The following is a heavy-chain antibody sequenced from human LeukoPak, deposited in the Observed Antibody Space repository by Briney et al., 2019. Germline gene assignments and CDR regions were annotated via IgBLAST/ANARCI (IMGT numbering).Heavy chain of an antibody. CDR1: GGSISSGSYY. CDR3: ARGRLLWFGELPYGFDY. Sequence: TLSHTCTVSGGSISSGSYYWSWIRQPAGKGLEWIGRIYTSGSTNYNPSLKSRVTISVDTSKNQFSLKLSSVTAADTAVYYCARGRLLWFGELPYGFDYWGQGTLVTVSS. J-gene: IGHJ4*02. D-gene: IGHD3-10*01. V-gene: IGHV4-61*02. CDR2: IYTSGST.